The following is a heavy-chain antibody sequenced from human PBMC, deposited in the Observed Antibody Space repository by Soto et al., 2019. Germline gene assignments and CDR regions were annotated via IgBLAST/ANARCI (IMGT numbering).Heavy chain of an antibody. CDR1: GYTFTSYY. V-gene: IGHV1-46*01. Sequence: ASVKVSCKASGYTFTSYYMHWVRQAPGQGLEWMGIINPSGGSTSYAQKFQGRVTMTRDTSTSTVYMELSSLRSEDTAVYYCARHYYYDSSGYYGLGGWFDPWGQGTLVTVS. J-gene: IGHJ5*02. CDR3: ARHYYYDSSGYYGLGGWFDP. D-gene: IGHD3-22*01. CDR2: INPSGGST.